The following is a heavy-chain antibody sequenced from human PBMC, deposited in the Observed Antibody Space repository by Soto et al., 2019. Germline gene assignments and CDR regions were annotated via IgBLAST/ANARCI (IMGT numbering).Heavy chain of an antibody. CDR2: ISSSSSTI. CDR3: VRRMDGYGDQPIEY. Sequence: GGSLRLSCAASGFTFSSYSMNWVRQAPGKGLEWVSYISSSSSTIYYADSVKGRFTISRDNAKNSLYLQMNSLRAEDTAVYYCVRRMDGYGDQPIEYWGQGTLVTVSS. V-gene: IGHV3-48*01. J-gene: IGHJ4*02. D-gene: IGHD4-17*01. CDR1: GFTFSSYS.